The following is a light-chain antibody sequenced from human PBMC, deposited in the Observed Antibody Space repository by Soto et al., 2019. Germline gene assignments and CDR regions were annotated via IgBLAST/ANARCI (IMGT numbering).Light chain of an antibody. J-gene: IGKJ1*01. CDR3: QQYYSYPWT. CDR1: QNIDNY. CDR2: ATS. Sequence: IQMAQSPSSLSASLGDRVTITCRASQNIDNYLNWYQHKPGKAPKLLIYATSTLQSGVPSRFSGSGSGTDFTLTISCLQSEDFATYYCQQYYSYPWTFGQGTKVDIK. V-gene: IGKV1-8*01.